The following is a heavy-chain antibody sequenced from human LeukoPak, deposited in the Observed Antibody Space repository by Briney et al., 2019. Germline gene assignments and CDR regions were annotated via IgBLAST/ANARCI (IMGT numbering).Heavy chain of an antibody. J-gene: IGHJ4*02. CDR3: ARGTYYYDSSGYWPLTFDY. CDR1: GGSISSGGYY. CDR2: IYYSGST. V-gene: IGHV4-31*03. D-gene: IGHD3-22*01. Sequence: PSETLSLTCTVSGGSISSGGYYWSWIRQHPGKGPEWIGYIYYSGSTYYNPSLKSRVTISVDTSKNQFSLKLSSVTAADTAVYYCARGTYYYDSSGYWPLTFDYWGQGTLVTVSS.